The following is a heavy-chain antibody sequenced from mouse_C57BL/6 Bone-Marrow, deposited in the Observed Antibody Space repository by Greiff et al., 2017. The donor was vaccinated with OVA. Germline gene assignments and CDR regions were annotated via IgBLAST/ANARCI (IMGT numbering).Heavy chain of an antibody. CDR3: ARRLRRSLYAMDY. J-gene: IGHJ4*01. V-gene: IGHV14-2*01. Sequence: VQLKESGAELVKPGASVKLSCTASGFNIKDYYMHWVKQRTEQGLEWIGRIDPEDGETKYAPKFQGKATITADTSSNTAYLQLSSLTSEDTAVYYCARRLRRSLYAMDYWGQGTSVTVSS. CDR1: GFNIKDYY. CDR2: IDPEDGET. D-gene: IGHD2-4*01.